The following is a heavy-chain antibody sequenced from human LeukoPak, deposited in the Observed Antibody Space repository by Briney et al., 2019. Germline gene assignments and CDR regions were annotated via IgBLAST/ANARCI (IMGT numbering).Heavy chain of an antibody. D-gene: IGHD3-10*01. CDR1: GFTFKTYS. CDR3: ARSPFLRGVITHFDS. Sequence: PGGSLSLSCAASGFTFKTYSMNRVRQAPGKGLEGISYISYGSRTIYYADSVKGRFTISRDDARNSLDLQLSNLRDGDTAVYYCARSPFLRGVITHFDSWGQGTLVTVSS. V-gene: IGHV3-48*02. CDR2: ISYGSRTI. J-gene: IGHJ4*02.